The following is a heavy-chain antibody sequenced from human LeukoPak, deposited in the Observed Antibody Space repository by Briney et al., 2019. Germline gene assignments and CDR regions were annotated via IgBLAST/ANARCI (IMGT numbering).Heavy chain of an antibody. CDR3: ASVRSDYYDSSGYPPNYYYYYMDV. Sequence: PSETLSLTCTVSGGSISSYYWSWIRQPPGKGLEWIGYIYYSGSTNYNPSLKSRVTISVDTSKNQFSLKLSSVTAADTAVYYCASVRSDYYDSSGYPPNYYYYYMDVWGKGTTVTVSS. V-gene: IGHV4-59*12. D-gene: IGHD3-22*01. CDR1: GGSISSYY. CDR2: IYYSGST. J-gene: IGHJ6*03.